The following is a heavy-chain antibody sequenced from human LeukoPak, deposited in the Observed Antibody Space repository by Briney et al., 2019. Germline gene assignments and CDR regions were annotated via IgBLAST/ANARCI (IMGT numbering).Heavy chain of an antibody. V-gene: IGHV3-30*03. CDR2: ISNDGSRK. D-gene: IGHD3-3*01. CDR1: GFTFSRHG. Sequence: GVSLRLSCAPSGFTFSRHGMHWVRQAPGKGLEWVAIISNDGSRKYYAHSVEGRFTISRDNSKNTLYLQMDSLRAEDTAVYYCARDRAWNYFDYWGQGTLVTVSS. CDR3: ARDRAWNYFDY. J-gene: IGHJ4*02.